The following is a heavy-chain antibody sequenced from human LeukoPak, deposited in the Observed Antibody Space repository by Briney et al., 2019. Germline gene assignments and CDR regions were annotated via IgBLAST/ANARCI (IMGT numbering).Heavy chain of an antibody. J-gene: IGHJ4*02. Sequence: PGGSLGLSCAASGFSFSRYWMTWVRQAPGKGLEWVANIKGDESDDHYVASVRGRFTISRDNAKRSLYLQMNNLRAEDTGVYYCARVADYDFLSGYYSPFDHWGQGVLVIVSS. CDR1: GFSFSRYW. CDR2: IKGDESDD. D-gene: IGHD3-3*01. CDR3: ARVADYDFLSGYYSPFDH. V-gene: IGHV3-7*01.